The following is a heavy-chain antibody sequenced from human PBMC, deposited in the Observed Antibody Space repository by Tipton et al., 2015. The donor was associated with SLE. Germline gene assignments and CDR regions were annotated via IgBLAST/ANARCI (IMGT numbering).Heavy chain of an antibody. Sequence: VQLVQSGAEVKKPGESLKISRRVSGYTFANFWISWVRQTPGKGLEWMGFVYPGDSDTKYSPSFEGQVTISADKSTSTAYVQWNSLKTSDTAMYYCARDQASLGLDFWGRGTLVTVSS. CDR1: GYTFANFW. J-gene: IGHJ4*02. CDR2: VYPGDSDT. CDR3: ARDQASLGLDF. V-gene: IGHV5-51*01.